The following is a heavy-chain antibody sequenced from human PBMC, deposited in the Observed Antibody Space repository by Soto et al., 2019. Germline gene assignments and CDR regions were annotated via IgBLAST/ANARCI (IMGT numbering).Heavy chain of an antibody. D-gene: IGHD6-19*01. V-gene: IGHV4-59*01. CDR1: GGSISDYY. Sequence: QVQLQESGPGLVKPSETLSLTCTVSGGSISDYYWSWVRQPPGKGLQWIGYIYYTGSTNYNPSLKTRVTISLATSENQFSLKLSSVTAADTAVYYCARGRHWLDFWGQGTLLTVFS. CDR3: ARGRHWLDF. CDR2: IYYTGST. J-gene: IGHJ4*02.